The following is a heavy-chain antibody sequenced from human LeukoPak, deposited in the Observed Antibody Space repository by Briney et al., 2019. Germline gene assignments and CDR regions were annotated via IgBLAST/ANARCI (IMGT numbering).Heavy chain of an antibody. Sequence: PSETLSLTCTVSGGSISSYYWSWMRQSPGKGLEWIGYIYYSGSTNYNPSLKSRVTISLDTSKNQFSLKLSSVTAADTAVYYCARDKEGAYFDYWGQGTLVTVSS. V-gene: IGHV4-59*01. CDR3: ARDKEGAYFDY. CDR2: IYYSGST. CDR1: GGSISSYY. J-gene: IGHJ4*02.